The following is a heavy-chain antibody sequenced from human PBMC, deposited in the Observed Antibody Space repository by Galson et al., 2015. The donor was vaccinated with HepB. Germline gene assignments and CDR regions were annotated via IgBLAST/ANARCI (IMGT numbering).Heavy chain of an antibody. CDR1: GFIFSDHY. V-gene: IGHV3-72*01. J-gene: IGHJ4*02. CDR3: ARTAAYGYKGYADLDS. Sequence: SLRLSCAASGFIFSDHYIDWVRQAPGKGLEWVGRSRHKARSYSTEYAASVKGRFTISRDHTQNSVTLQMNRLGTEDTAVYYCARTAAYGYKGYADLDSWGQGTLVTVSS. CDR2: SRHKARSYST. D-gene: IGHD1-14*01.